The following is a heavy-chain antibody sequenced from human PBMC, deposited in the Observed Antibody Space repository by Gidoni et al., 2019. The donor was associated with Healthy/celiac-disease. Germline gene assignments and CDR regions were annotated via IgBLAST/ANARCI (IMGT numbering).Heavy chain of an antibody. CDR3: ARDCWACISTSATRGAFDI. V-gene: IGHV3-33*01. J-gene: IGHJ3*02. Sequence: QVQLVESGGGVVQPGRSLRLSCAASGFTFSSYGMHWVRQAPGKGLEWVAVIWYDGSNKYYADSVKGRFTISRDNSKITLYLQMNSLRAEDTAVYYCARDCWACISTSATRGAFDIWGQGTMVTVSS. CDR2: IWYDGSNK. D-gene: IGHD2-2*01. CDR1: GFTFSSYG.